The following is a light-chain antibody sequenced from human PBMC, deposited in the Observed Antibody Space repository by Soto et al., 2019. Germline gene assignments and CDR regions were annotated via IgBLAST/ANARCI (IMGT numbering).Light chain of an antibody. V-gene: IGKV3-15*01. CDR2: GAS. CDR1: QGVIRK. J-gene: IGKJ1*01. CDR3: LQNFNFPCT. Sequence: EIVMTQSPATLSMAPGERVTLSCRASQGVIRKLAWYQHKWLQAHRFLVSGASSGASGLPARFSGSGSGTEFTFTIGSVQSDEFATYYCLQNFNFPCTFGQGTKEHI.